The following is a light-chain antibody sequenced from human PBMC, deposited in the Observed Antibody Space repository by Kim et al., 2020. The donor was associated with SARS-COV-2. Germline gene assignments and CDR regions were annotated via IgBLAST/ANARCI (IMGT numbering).Light chain of an antibody. Sequence: PGERAPLSCRASQSVSSYLAWYQQKPGQAPRLLIYDASNRATGIPARFSGSGSGTDFTLTISSLEPEDFAVYYCQQRSNWWTFGQGTKVDIK. V-gene: IGKV3-11*01. J-gene: IGKJ1*01. CDR2: DAS. CDR1: QSVSSY. CDR3: QQRSNWWT.